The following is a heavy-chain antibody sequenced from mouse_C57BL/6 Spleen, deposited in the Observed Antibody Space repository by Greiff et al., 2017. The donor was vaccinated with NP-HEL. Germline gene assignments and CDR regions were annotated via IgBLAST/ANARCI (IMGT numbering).Heavy chain of an antibody. D-gene: IGHD3-2*02. CDR3: ARDSGYPFAY. J-gene: IGHJ3*01. CDR1: GYAFTNYL. CDR2: INPGSGGT. Sequence: QVQLQQSGAELVRPGTSVKVSCKASGYAFTNYLIEWVKQRPGQGLEWIGVINPGSGGTNYNEKFKGKAALTADKSSSTAYMQLSSLTSEDSAVYFCARDSGYPFAYWGQGTLVTVSA. V-gene: IGHV1-54*01.